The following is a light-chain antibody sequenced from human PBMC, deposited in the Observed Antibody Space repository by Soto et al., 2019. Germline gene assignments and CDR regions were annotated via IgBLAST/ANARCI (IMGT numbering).Light chain of an antibody. V-gene: IGLV1-40*01. CDR1: SSNIGAGYD. Sequence: SVLTQPPSVSGAPGQRVTISCTGSSSNIGAGYDVHWYQQLPGTAPKLLIYGNSNRPSGVPDRFSGSKSGTSASLAITGLQAEDEADYYCQSYDSSLSGSVFGGGTKQTVL. CDR2: GNS. CDR3: QSYDSSLSGSV. J-gene: IGLJ2*01.